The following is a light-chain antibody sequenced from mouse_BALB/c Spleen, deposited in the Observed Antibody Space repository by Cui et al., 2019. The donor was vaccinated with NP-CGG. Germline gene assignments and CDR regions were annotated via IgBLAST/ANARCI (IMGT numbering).Light chain of an antibody. CDR2: GTN. V-gene: IGLV1*01. CDR3: ALWYSNHWV. CDR1: TGAVTTSNY. Sequence: VVTAKSALTTSPGETVTLTCRSSTGAVTTSNYANWVQEKPDHLFTGLIGGTNNRAPGVPARFSGSLIGDKAALTITGAQTEDETIYFCALWYSNHWVFGGGTKLTVL. J-gene: IGLJ1*01.